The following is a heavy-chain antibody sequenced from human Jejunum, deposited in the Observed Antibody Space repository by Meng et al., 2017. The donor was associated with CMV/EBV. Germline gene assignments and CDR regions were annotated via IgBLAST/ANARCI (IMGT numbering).Heavy chain of an antibody. CDR2: ISACGSFI. CDR3: ARFDVWEFLQ. CDR1: ALTLTSFA. V-gene: IGHV3-48*03. Sequence: WAELALTLTSFAMNCVRQVPGRGLEWVSYISACGSFIHYADSVKRLFTISRDSDKNSLYLQMNKLRAEVAAVDYCARFDVWEFLQWGQGSLVTVSS. D-gene: IGHD1-26*01. J-gene: IGHJ1*01.